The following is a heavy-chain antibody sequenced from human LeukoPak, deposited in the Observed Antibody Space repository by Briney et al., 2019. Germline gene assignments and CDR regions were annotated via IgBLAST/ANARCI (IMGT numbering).Heavy chain of an antibody. CDR1: GFTFRTYG. CDR3: AKEVSSGSLDF. V-gene: IGHV3-30*02. Sequence: GGSLRLSCAASGFTFRTYGMHWVRQAPGKGLEWLALIWSDGGNKYYADSVKGRFTISRDNSKNTLYLQMNSLRPDDTAVYYCAKEVSSGSLDFWGQGTLVTVSS. CDR2: IWSDGGNK. J-gene: IGHJ4*02. D-gene: IGHD3-22*01.